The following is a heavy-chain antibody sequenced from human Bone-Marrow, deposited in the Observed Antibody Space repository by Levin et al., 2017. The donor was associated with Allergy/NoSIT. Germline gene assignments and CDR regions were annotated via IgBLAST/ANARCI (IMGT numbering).Heavy chain of an antibody. V-gene: IGHV1-2*06. CDR3: AREFKGCSGGSCYWRVGY. CDR1: GYTFTGYY. CDR2: INPNSGGT. Sequence: GESLKISCKASGYTFTGYYMHWVRQAPGQGLEWMGRINPNSGGTNYAQKFQGRVTMTRDTSISTAYMELSRLRSDDTAVYYCAREFKGCSGGSCYWRVGYWGQGTLVTVSS. J-gene: IGHJ4*02. D-gene: IGHD2-15*01.